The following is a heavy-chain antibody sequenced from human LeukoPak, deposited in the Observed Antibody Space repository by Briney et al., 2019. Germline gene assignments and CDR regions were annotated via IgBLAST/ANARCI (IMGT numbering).Heavy chain of an antibody. CDR2: ISSGGNTI. CDR3: ARVTLWGSGSYLAYYYMDV. J-gene: IGHJ6*03. CDR1: GFTFNSGT. Sequence: PGGSLRLSCAASGFTFNSGTMNWVRQAPGKGLEWVSYISSGGNTIYYADSVKGRFTISRDNAKNSLYLQMNSLRAEDTAVYYCARVTLWGSGSYLAYYYMDVWGKGTTVTVSS. V-gene: IGHV3-48*01. D-gene: IGHD3-10*01.